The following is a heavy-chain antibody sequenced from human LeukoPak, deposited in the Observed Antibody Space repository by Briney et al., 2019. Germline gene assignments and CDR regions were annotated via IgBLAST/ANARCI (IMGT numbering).Heavy chain of an antibody. CDR3: ARSRGGSSSGVGDNFDY. CDR2: IWNDGSNK. Sequence: GRSLRLSCAASGFTFSSYGMHCVRQAPGKRLEWVAVIWNDGSNKYYDDSVKGRFNISRDQSKNTLSLQMNSLRAEDTAVYYCARSRGGSSSGVGDNFDYWGQGTLVTVSS. J-gene: IGHJ4*02. D-gene: IGHD6-6*01. V-gene: IGHV3-33*01. CDR1: GFTFSSYG.